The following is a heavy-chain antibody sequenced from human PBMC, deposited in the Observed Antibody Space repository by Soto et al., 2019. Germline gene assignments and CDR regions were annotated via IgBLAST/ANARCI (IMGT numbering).Heavy chain of an antibody. V-gene: IGHV3-30-3*01. Sequence: QVQLVESGGGVVQPGRSLRLSCAASGFTFSSYAMHWVRQAPXXXXXXXAVISYDGSNKYYADSVKGRFTISRDNSKXTLYLQXNSLXAXDTAVYYCARDHHYDYVWGSYLDYWGQGTLVTVSS. CDR1: GFTFSSYA. J-gene: IGHJ4*02. CDR2: ISYDGSNK. CDR3: ARDHHYDYVWGSYLDY. D-gene: IGHD3-16*01.